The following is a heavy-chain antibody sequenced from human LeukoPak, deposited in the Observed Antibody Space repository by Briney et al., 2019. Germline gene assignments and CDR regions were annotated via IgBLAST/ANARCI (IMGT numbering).Heavy chain of an antibody. V-gene: IGHV3-23*01. J-gene: IGHJ4*02. Sequence: GGSLRLSCGASGFTFSSYAMSWVRQAPGKGLEWVSAISGSGGNTYYADSVKGRFTISRDNSKNTLYLQMNSLRAEDTAVYYCAKDQYGGNPQYYFDYWGQGTLVTVSS. CDR2: ISGSGGNT. CDR3: AKDQYGGNPQYYFDY. CDR1: GFTFSSYA. D-gene: IGHD4-23*01.